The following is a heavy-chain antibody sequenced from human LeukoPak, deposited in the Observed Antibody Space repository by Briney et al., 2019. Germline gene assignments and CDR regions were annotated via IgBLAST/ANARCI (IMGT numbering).Heavy chain of an antibody. V-gene: IGHV4-59*01. Sequence: PSETLSLTCIVSGGPISVDYWNWIRQALGKGLEWIGYIYYTGRTKYNPSLASRLTISIDTSKSQFSLRLTSVAAADTAVYYCASSGDYYDSSGYSHHNPQHWGQGTLVTVSS. CDR1: GGPISVDY. J-gene: IGHJ1*01. CDR2: IYYTGRT. CDR3: ASSGDYYDSSGYSHHNPQH. D-gene: IGHD3-22*01.